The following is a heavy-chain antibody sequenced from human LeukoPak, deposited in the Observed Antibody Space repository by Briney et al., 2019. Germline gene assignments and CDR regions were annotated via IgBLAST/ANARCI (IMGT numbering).Heavy chain of an antibody. D-gene: IGHD3-3*01. CDR3: AKALYDSWSGNYFDS. CDR1: GFTFSSFG. CDR2: IPFDGDTK. J-gene: IGHJ4*02. Sequence: GGSLRLSCVASGFTFSSFGMHWVRQAPGKGLEWGAFIPFDGDTKYHADSVKGRFTISRDNSKNTVSLQMNSLRAEDTAVYYCAKALYDSWSGNYFDSWGQGTLVTVSS. V-gene: IGHV3-30*02.